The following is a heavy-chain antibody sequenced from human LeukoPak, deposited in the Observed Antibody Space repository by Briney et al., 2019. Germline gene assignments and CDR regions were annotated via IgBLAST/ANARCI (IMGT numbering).Heavy chain of an antibody. CDR1: GYTFTSYA. CDR2: INVDSGNT. CDR3: AVGDYYYDTRFDY. Sequence: GASVKVSCKASGYTFTSYAMHWVRQAPGQRLEWKAWINVDSGNTKYSQEFQGRVTITRDTSASTAYMELSSLRSEDMAVYYCAVGDYYYDTRFDYWGQGTLVTVSS. V-gene: IGHV1-3*03. D-gene: IGHD3-22*01. J-gene: IGHJ4*02.